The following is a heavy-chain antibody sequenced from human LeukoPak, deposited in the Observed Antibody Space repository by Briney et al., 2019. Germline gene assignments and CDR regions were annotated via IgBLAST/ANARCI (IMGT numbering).Heavy chain of an antibody. J-gene: IGHJ5*02. CDR3: VKVGYGSGTWGWFDP. V-gene: IGHV4-59*11. CDR1: GASISGHY. CDR2: IYPGGSI. Sequence: SETLSLTCTVTGASISGHYWSWIRQPPGKGLECIGSIYPGGSIDYNPSLKSRATISGDSSKNHLSLKLTSVTAADTATYYCVKVGYGSGTWGWFDPWGQGTLVSVSA. D-gene: IGHD3-10*01.